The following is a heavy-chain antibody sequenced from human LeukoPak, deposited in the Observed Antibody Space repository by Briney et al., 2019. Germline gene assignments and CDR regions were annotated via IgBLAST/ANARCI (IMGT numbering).Heavy chain of an antibody. Sequence: PSETLSLTCTVSGGSISSGSYYWSWIRQPAGKGLEWIGRIYTSGSTNYNPSLKSRVTISVDTSKNQFSLKLSSVTAADTAVYYCARDLRRAFDIWGQGTMVTVSS. J-gene: IGHJ3*02. CDR1: GGSISSGSYY. CDR3: ARDLRRAFDI. D-gene: IGHD3-16*01. CDR2: IYTSGST. V-gene: IGHV4-61*02.